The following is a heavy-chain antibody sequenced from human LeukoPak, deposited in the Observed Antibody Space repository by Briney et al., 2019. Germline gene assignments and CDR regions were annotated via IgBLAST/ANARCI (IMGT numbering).Heavy chain of an antibody. V-gene: IGHV4-59*01. CDR1: GGSISGFF. J-gene: IGHJ4*02. CDR2: IDYSGIT. CDR3: ARDVKLERNRWNYFEF. D-gene: IGHD1-1*01. Sequence: PSETLSLTCTVSGGSISGFFWSWIPQPPGKGLEWLGCIDYSGITQYNPSLKSRVTISVDTSKQQFSLKLSSVTAADTAVYYCARDVKLERNRWNYFEFWGQGTLVTVSS.